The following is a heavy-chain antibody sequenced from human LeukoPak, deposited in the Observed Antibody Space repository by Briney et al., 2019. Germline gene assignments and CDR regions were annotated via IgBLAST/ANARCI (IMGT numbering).Heavy chain of an antibody. V-gene: IGHV3-21*01. CDR2: ISSSSSYI. CDR3: ARENIAARFFDD. Sequence: GGSLRLSCAASGFTFSSYGMDWVRQAPGKGLEWVSAISSSSSYIYYADSVKGRFTISRDNAKNSLYLQMNSLRAEDTAVYYCARENIAARFFDDWGQGTLVTVSS. D-gene: IGHD6-6*01. J-gene: IGHJ4*02. CDR1: GFTFSSYG.